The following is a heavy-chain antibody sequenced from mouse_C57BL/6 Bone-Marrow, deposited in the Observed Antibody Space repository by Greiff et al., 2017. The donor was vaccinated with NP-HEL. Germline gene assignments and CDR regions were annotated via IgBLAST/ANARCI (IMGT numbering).Heavy chain of an antibody. V-gene: IGHV5-17*01. CDR1: GFTFSDYG. CDR3: ASPAWFAY. CDR2: ISSGSSTI. J-gene: IGHJ3*01. Sequence: DVKLVESGGGLVKPGGSLKLSCAASGFTFSDYGMHWVRQAPEKGLEWVAYISSGSSTIYYADTVKGRFTISRDNAKNTLFLQMTSLRSEDRAMYYCASPAWFAYWGQGTLVTVSA.